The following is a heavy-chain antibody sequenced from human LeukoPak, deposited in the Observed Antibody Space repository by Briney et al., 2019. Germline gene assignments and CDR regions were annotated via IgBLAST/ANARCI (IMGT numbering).Heavy chain of an antibody. J-gene: IGHJ4*02. D-gene: IGHD3-22*01. V-gene: IGHV4-31*03. CDR3: ARGGYYDSTGHYSAFDY. Sequence: SETLSLTCTVSGGSISSGGYHWSWIRQHPGKGLEWIGHIYYSGSTYYNPSLKSRGTISVDTAKSQFSLKLSSVTAADTAVYYCARGGYYDSTGHYSAFDYWGQGTLVTVSS. CDR2: IYYSGST. CDR1: GGSISSGGYH.